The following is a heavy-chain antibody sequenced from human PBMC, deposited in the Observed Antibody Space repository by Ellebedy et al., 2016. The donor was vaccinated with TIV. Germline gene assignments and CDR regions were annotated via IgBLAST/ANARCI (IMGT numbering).Heavy chain of an antibody. Sequence: AASVKVSCKTSGYTFTGFYIHWVRQAPGQGLEWMGWMNPNSGGTYYAQKFQGRVTMTRDSSISTAYMELTGLTPDETAVYYCARAERGYDYGYVSRVAGYWGQGTLVTVSS. CDR2: MNPNSGGT. J-gene: IGHJ4*02. D-gene: IGHD5-18*01. CDR3: ARAERGYDYGYVSRVAGY. V-gene: IGHV1-2*02. CDR1: GYTFTGFY.